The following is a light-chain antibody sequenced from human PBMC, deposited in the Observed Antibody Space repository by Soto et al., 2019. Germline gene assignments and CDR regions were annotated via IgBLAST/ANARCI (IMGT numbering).Light chain of an antibody. V-gene: IGKV3-15*01. J-gene: IGKJ1*01. CDR1: QSVSSN. Sequence: EIVMTQSPATLSVSPGERATLSCRASQSVSSNLAWYQQKPGQAPRLLIYGASTRATGIPARFSGSGSGTEFTLTISSLQYDDFAVYYWQQYNNWPRAFGQGAKVEIK. CDR3: QQYNNWPRA. CDR2: GAS.